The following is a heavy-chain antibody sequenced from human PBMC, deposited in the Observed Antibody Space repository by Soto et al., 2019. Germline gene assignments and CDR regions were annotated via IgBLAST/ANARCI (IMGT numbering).Heavy chain of an antibody. D-gene: IGHD3-10*02. CDR3: AKGDGVVPYYYYYGMDV. V-gene: IGHV3-43*02. CDR1: GFTFRSHA. Sequence: GGSLRLSWAASGFTFRSHAMSWVRQASGKGLEWVSLISWDGGSTYYADSVKGRFTISRDNSKNSLYLQMNSLRTEDTALYYCAKGDGVVPYYYYYGMDVWGQGTTVTVSS. CDR2: ISWDGGST. J-gene: IGHJ6*02.